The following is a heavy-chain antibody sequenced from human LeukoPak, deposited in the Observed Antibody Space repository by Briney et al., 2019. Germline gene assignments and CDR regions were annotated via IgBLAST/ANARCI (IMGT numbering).Heavy chain of an antibody. CDR1: GGSISSGGYY. D-gene: IGHD5-24*01. V-gene: IGHV4-31*03. CDR3: AREMATIGPDAFDI. J-gene: IGHJ3*02. CDR2: IYYSGST. Sequence: SETLSLTCTVSGGSISSGGYYWSWIRQHPGKGLEWIGYIYYSGSTYYNPSLKSRVTISVDTSKNQFSLKLSSVTAADTAVYYCAREMATIGPDAFDIWGQGTMVTVSS.